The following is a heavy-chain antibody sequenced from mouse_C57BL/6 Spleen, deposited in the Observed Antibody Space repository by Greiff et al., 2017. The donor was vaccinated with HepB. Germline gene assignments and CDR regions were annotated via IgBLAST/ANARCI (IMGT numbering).Heavy chain of an antibody. Sequence: QVQLQQPGAELVKPGASVKLSCKASGYTFTSYWMQWVKQRPGQGLEWIGEIDPSDSYTNYNQKFKGKATLTVDTSSSTAYMQLSSLTSEDSAVYYCARRVSSGYDFDYWGQGTTLTVSS. CDR2: IDPSDSYT. CDR1: GYTFTSYW. CDR3: ARRVSSGYDFDY. J-gene: IGHJ2*01. D-gene: IGHD3-2*02. V-gene: IGHV1-50*01.